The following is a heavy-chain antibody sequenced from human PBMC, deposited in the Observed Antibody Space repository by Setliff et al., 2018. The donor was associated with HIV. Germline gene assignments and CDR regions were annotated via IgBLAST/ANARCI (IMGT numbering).Heavy chain of an antibody. D-gene: IGHD3-22*01. CDR3: ARERSSGYYYEHYYYMDV. Sequence: ETLSLTCTVSGGSISGYSWSWIRQPAGKGLEWIGRIYTSGSTNYNPSLKSRVTMSVDTSKNQFSLRLSSVTAADTAMYYCARERSSGYYYEHYYYMDVWGKGTTVTVSS. J-gene: IGHJ6*03. CDR2: IYTSGST. V-gene: IGHV4-4*07. CDR1: GGSISGYS.